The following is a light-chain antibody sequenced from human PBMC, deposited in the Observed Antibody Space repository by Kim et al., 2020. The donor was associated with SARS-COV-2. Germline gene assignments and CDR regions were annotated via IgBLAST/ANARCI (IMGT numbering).Light chain of an antibody. CDR1: SSDVGGYNY. Sequence: PGQSVTISCTGTSSDVGGYNYVSWYQQHPGKAPKLLIYGVSGRPSGVPDRFSGSKSGNTASLTISGLQAEDEADYFCCSYAGGTRVFGGGTQLTVL. CDR3: CSYAGGTRV. V-gene: IGLV2-11*01. CDR2: GVS. J-gene: IGLJ3*02.